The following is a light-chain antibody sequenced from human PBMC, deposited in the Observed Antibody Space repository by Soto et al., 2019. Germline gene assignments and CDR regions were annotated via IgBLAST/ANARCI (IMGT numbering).Light chain of an antibody. CDR2: EVS. V-gene: IGKV2D-29*01. J-gene: IGKJ1*01. CDR1: QSLLHSDGKTF. CDR3: MQTIQLPCT. Sequence: DIVITQTPLSLSVTNGQKGAISCKSIQSLLHSDGKTFLYWYLQKPGQPPQLLIYEVSNRFSGVPDKFSGRGSGTDFTLKISRVEAEDVGVYYCMQTIQLPCTFGQGTKVDIK.